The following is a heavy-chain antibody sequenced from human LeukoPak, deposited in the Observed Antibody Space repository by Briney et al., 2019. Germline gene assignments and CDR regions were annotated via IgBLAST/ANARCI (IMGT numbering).Heavy chain of an antibody. CDR2: MNPNNGNS. D-gene: IGHD1-1*01. CDR3: ARVLRVGTYSADY. Sequence: ASVKVSCKASGYTFASYDITWVRKATGQGLEWMGWMNPNNGNSGYAQKFQGRVTMTQNTSISTAYMELSSLRSEDTALYYCARVLRVGTYSADYWGQGTLVTVSS. J-gene: IGHJ4*02. V-gene: IGHV1-8*01. CDR1: GYTFASYD.